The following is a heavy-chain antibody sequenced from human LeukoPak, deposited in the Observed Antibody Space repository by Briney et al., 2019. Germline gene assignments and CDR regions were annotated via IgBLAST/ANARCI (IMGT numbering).Heavy chain of an antibody. CDR1: RFTFSNHA. Sequence: GGSLRLSCAASRFTFSNHAMDWVRQAPGKGLEWVPIISGSGTVTYYADSVKGRFTISRDNSKNTLYLQMNSLRAEDTAVYYCAKTSVGEGRIIGSGYFDNWGQGTLVTVSS. CDR3: AKTSVGEGRIIGSGYFDN. V-gene: IGHV3-23*01. CDR2: ISGSGTVT. J-gene: IGHJ4*02. D-gene: IGHD2-15*01.